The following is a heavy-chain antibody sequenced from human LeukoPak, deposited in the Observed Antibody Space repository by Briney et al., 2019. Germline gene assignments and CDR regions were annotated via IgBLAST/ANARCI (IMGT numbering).Heavy chain of an antibody. Sequence: PSETLSLTCTVSGYSISSGYYWGWIRQPPGKGLKWIGSIYHSGSTYYNPSLKSRVTISVDTSKNQFSLKLSSVTAADTAAYYCARRAVPGRYFDYWGQGTLVTVSS. CDR3: ARRAVPGRYFDY. CDR2: IYHSGST. J-gene: IGHJ4*02. CDR1: GYSISSGYY. V-gene: IGHV4-38-2*02. D-gene: IGHD1-14*01.